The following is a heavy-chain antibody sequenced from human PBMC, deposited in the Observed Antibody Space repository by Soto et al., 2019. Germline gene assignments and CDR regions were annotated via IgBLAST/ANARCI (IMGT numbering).Heavy chain of an antibody. J-gene: IGHJ3*01. CDR2: ISWNGDNT. CDR1: GFTFDDYA. V-gene: IGHV3-43*01. CDR3: AKISLGDAFDF. Sequence: GGTLRLSCVASGFTFDDYAMHWVRQPPGKGLEWLSLISWNGDNTYYADSVKCRFTISRDNNRNSLYLQMNTLRPEDTVLYYCAKISLGDAFDFWGRGTMVTVSS. D-gene: IGHD7-27*01.